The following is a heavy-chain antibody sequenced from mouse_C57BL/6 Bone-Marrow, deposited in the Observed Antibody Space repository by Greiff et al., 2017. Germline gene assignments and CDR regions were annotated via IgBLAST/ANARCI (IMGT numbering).Heavy chain of an antibody. Sequence: QVQLQQSGAELVRPGTSVKVSCKASGYAFTNYLIEWVKQRPGQGLEWIGVINPGSGGTKYNEKVKGQATLTADKYSSTAYMQRSSLTSEDSSVYFCARPRLDYWGQGTTRTVSS. CDR2: INPGSGGT. CDR1: GYAFTNYL. V-gene: IGHV1-54*01. J-gene: IGHJ2*01. CDR3: ARPRLDY.